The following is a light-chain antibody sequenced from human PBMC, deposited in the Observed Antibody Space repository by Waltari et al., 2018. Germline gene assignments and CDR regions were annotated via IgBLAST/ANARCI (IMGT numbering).Light chain of an antibody. J-gene: IGKJ1*01. V-gene: IGKV1-39*01. Sequence: DVQMTKSPFSLSASVGDRVTITCRASQSIDNFLSWYQQKPGKAPNLLIYGASNLQTGVPSRFSGSGFGTYFTLTITSLQPQDSAAYYCQQSYTTSWTFGQGTTVEVK. CDR1: QSIDNF. CDR3: QQSYTTSWT. CDR2: GAS.